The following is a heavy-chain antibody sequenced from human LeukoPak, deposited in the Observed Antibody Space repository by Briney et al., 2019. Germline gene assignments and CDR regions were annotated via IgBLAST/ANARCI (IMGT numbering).Heavy chain of an antibody. J-gene: IGHJ1*01. V-gene: IGHV3-23*01. Sequence: GGSLRLSCAASRFTFGTYVMSWVRPAPGKGLEWVAGISSSGGSTYYADFVKGRFTISRDNSKNTLYLQMNSLSAGDTALYFCAKDLPQITIFGASQHWGQGTLVTVSS. CDR2: ISSSGGST. CDR1: RFTFGTYV. CDR3: AKDLPQITIFGASQH. D-gene: IGHD3-3*01.